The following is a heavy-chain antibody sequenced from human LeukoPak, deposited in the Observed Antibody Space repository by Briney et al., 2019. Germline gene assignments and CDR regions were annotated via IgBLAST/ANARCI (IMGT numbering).Heavy chain of an antibody. CDR2: INHSGST. Sequence: PSEILSLTCAVYGGSFSGYYWSWIRQPPGKGLEWIGEINHSGSTNYNPSLKSRVTISVDTSKNQFSLKLSSVTAADTAVYYCARKALLCDYWGQGTLVTVSS. CDR1: GGSFSGYY. D-gene: IGHD3-16*01. V-gene: IGHV4-34*01. J-gene: IGHJ4*02. CDR3: ARKALLCDY.